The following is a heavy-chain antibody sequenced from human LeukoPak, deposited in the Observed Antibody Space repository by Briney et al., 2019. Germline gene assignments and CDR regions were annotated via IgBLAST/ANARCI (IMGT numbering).Heavy chain of an antibody. D-gene: IGHD6-6*01. CDR2: MSSDGSNK. Sequence: GGSLRLSCAASGFTLSSYDMHWVRQAPGKGLEWVAVMSSDGSNKYYADSVKGRFTISRDNSRNTLFLQMNSLRAADTAVYYCARSATYSRSPLYYYYYMDVWGKGTTVTVSS. CDR1: GFTLSSYD. J-gene: IGHJ6*03. V-gene: IGHV3-30*03. CDR3: ARSATYSRSPLYYYYYMDV.